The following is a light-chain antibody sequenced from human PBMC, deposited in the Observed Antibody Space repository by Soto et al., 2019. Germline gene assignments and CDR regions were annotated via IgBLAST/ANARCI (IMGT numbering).Light chain of an antibody. CDR3: QSYDSSLSGYV. Sequence: QSVLPQPPSVSGAPGQRVTISFTGSSSNIGAGYEAHWYQQVPGTAPKLLIYENNNRPSGVPDRFSGSKSGTSASLAITGLQAEDEAEYYGQSYDSSLSGYVFGTGTKLTVL. CDR2: ENN. J-gene: IGLJ1*01. CDR1: SSNIGAGYE. V-gene: IGLV1-40*01.